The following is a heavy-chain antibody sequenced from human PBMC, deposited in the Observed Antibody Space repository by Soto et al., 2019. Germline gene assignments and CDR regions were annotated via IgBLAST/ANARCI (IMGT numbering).Heavy chain of an antibody. J-gene: IGHJ4*02. D-gene: IGHD3-22*01. Sequence: GGSLRLSCTASGFTFSSYSMNWVRQAPGKGLEWVSSISSSSSYIYYGDSVKGRFTISRDNAKNSLYLQMNSLRAEDTATYYCARVHYYDSSGFYLWGQGTLVTVSS. V-gene: IGHV3-21*01. CDR3: ARVHYYDSSGFYL. CDR1: GFTFSSYS. CDR2: ISSSSSYI.